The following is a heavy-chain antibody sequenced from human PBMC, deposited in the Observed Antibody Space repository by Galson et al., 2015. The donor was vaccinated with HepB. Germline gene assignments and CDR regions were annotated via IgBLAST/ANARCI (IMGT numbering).Heavy chain of an antibody. J-gene: IGHJ3*02. CDR1: GFTFSSYA. CDR3: ARVCKTRDYGGKGGAFDI. Sequence: SLRLSCAASGFTFSSYAMHWVRQAPGKGLEWVAVISYDGSNKYYADSVKGRFTISRDNSKNTLYLQMNSLRAEDTAVYYCARVCKTRDYGGKGGAFDIWGQGTMVTVSS. V-gene: IGHV3-30*04. CDR2: ISYDGSNK. D-gene: IGHD4-23*01.